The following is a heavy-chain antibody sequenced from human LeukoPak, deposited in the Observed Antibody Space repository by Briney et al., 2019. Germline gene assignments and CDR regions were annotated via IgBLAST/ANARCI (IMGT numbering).Heavy chain of an antibody. Sequence: SETLSLTCTVSGGSINSYYWNWIRQPAGKGLEWIGRIYSRGRTNYNPSLKSRVTISVDTSKNQFSLKLSSVTAADTAVYYCAREGLNMVRGVIPKEAWGWFDPWGQGTLVTVSS. CDR3: AREGLNMVRGVIPKEAWGWFDP. V-gene: IGHV4-4*07. J-gene: IGHJ5*02. CDR1: GGSINSYY. D-gene: IGHD3-10*01. CDR2: IYSRGRT.